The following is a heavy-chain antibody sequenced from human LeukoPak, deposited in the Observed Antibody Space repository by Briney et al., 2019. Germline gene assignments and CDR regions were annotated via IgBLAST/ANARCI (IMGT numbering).Heavy chain of an antibody. CDR1: GLTFRSYT. CDR2: TSGSGDRT. J-gene: IGHJ4*02. CDR3: ANWIEGRHEKFDY. V-gene: IGHV3-23*01. D-gene: IGHD1-1*01. Sequence: GGSLRLSCAASGLTFRSYTMHWVRQAAGKGLEWVSTTSGSGDRTYYADSVKGRFTISRDNSMNTLYLQMTSLRVEDTAVYYCANWIEGRHEKFDYWGQGTLVTVSS.